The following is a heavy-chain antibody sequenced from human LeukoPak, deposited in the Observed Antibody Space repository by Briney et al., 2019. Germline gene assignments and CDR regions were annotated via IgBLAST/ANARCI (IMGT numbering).Heavy chain of an antibody. CDR3: ARVGGPTYYYGLGSYYRPYYFDY. D-gene: IGHD3-10*01. V-gene: IGHV1-69*04. CDR1: GGTFSSYA. Sequence: SVKVSCKASGGTFSSYAISWVRQAPGQGLEWMGRIIPILGIANYAQKFQGRVTITADKSTSTAYMELSSLRSEDTAVYYCARVGGPTYYYGLGSYYRPYYFDYWGQGTLVTVSS. CDR2: IIPILGIA. J-gene: IGHJ4*02.